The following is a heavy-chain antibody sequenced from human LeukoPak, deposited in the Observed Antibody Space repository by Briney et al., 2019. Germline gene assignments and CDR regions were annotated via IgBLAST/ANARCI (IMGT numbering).Heavy chain of an antibody. CDR1: GGSISSGGYY. V-gene: IGHV4-31*03. Sequence: SETLSLTCTVSGGSISSGGYYWSWIRQHPGKGLEWIGYIYYSGSTYYNPSLKSRVTISVDTSKNQFSLKLSSVTAADTAVYYCARVNYDTIQGLYGMDVWGQGTTVTVSS. CDR3: ARVNYDTIQGLYGMDV. CDR2: IYYSGST. J-gene: IGHJ6*02. D-gene: IGHD3-9*01.